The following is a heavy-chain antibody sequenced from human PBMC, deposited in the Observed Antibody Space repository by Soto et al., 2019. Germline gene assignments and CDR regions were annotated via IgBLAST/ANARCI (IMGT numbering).Heavy chain of an antibody. D-gene: IGHD3-22*01. Sequence: PSETLSLTCAVSAYSISSGYYWGCIRQPPGKGLEWIGSIYHSGSTYYNPSLKSRVTISVDTSKNQFSLKLRSVTAADTAVYYCARMGFYYDSSGYDYWGQGTVVTVSS. CDR2: IYHSGST. J-gene: IGHJ4*02. V-gene: IGHV4-38-2*01. CDR1: AYSISSGYY. CDR3: ARMGFYYDSSGYDY.